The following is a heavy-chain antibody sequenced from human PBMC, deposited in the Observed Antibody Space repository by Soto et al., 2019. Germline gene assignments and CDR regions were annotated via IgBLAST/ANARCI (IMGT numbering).Heavy chain of an antibody. J-gene: IGHJ5*02. CDR1: GGTFSSYA. CDR3: ARDFVAARFDP. CDR2: IIPIFGKA. Sequence: QVQLVQSGAEVKKPVSSVKVSCKASGGTFSSYAISWVRQAPGQGLEWMGGIIPIFGKANYAQKFQGRVSSTADESTSTAYMGLSSLRSEDTAVYYCARDFVAARFDPWGQGTLVTVSS. D-gene: IGHD6-19*01. V-gene: IGHV1-69*12.